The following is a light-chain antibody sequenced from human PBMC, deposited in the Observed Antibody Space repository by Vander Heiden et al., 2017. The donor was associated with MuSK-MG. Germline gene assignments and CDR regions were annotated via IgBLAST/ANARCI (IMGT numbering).Light chain of an antibody. V-gene: IGLV3-25*03. J-gene: IGLJ2*01. Sequence: SYELPHSPPVSVSPGQTARSTCSGDAFPKQYAYWYQQKPGQAPVLVIYKDSERPSGIPERFSGSNSGTTVTLTISGVQAEDEADYYCQSADSSGTYVVFGGGTKLTVL. CDR2: KDS. CDR3: QSADSSGTYVV. CDR1: AFPKQY.